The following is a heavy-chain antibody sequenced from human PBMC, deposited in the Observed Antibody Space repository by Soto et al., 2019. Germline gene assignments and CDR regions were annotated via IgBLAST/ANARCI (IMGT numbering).Heavy chain of an antibody. V-gene: IGHV3-23*01. Sequence: EVRLLESGGGLVKPGGSLRLSCATSELTFSNYAMSWVRQAPGGGLEWVSSMSGSSSTTYYADSVRGRFTISRDRSKNTLYLQMSSLRAEDTALYYCAKNQERELPRVLDFWGQGTLVTVSS. J-gene: IGHJ4*02. CDR1: ELTFSNYA. CDR2: MSGSSSTT. D-gene: IGHD1-7*01. CDR3: AKNQERELPRVLDF.